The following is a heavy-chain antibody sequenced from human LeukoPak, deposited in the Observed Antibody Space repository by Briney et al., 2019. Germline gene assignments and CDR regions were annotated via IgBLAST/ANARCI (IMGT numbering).Heavy chain of an antibody. J-gene: IGHJ4*02. CDR2: IYPGDSDT. CDR3: AMQQLDYYFDY. CDR1: GYTFTNYW. D-gene: IGHD6-13*01. V-gene: IGHV5-51*01. Sequence: GESLKISCKGSGYTFTNYWIGWVRQMPGKGLEWMGIIYPGDSDTRYSPSFQGQVTISADKSISTAYLQWSSLKASDTAMYYCAMQQLDYYFDYWGQGTLVTVSS.